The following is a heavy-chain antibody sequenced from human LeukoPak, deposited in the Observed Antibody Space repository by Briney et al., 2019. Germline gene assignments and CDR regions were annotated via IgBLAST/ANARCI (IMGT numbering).Heavy chain of an antibody. Sequence: GGSLRLSCAASGFTFSSYSMNWVRQAPGKGLEWVSYISSSSSTIYYADSVKGRFTISRDNAKNSLYLQMNSLRAEDTAVYYYARGVTSGTSQPGYGMDVWGQGTTVTVSS. CDR2: ISSSSSTI. CDR1: GFTFSSYS. J-gene: IGHJ6*02. CDR3: ARGVTSGTSQPGYGMDV. V-gene: IGHV3-48*04. D-gene: IGHD1-1*01.